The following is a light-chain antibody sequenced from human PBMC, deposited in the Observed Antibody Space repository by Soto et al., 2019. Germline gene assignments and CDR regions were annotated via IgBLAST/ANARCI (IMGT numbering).Light chain of an antibody. CDR2: EVS. J-gene: IGLJ1*01. Sequence: QSALTQPASVSGSPGQSITISCTGISSDVGGYNYVSWYQQHPGKAPKLMIYEVSNRPSGVSNRFSGSKSGNTASLTISGLKAEDEADYYCCSYTKSSTRYVFGTGTKLTVL. CDR3: CSYTKSSTRYV. CDR1: SSDVGGYNY. V-gene: IGLV2-14*01.